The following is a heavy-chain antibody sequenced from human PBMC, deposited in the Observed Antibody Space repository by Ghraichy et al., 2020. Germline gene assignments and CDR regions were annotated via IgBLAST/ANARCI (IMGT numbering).Heavy chain of an antibody. Sequence: GGSLRLSCAASGFTFRSYEMNWVRQAPGKGLEWVSYISSSGSSIHYADSVKGRFTISRDNAKNSLYLQMNSLRAEDTAVYYCARADYYYYGMDVWGQGTTVTVCS. CDR1: GFTFRSYE. CDR2: ISSSGSSI. CDR3: ARADYYYYGMDV. V-gene: IGHV3-48*03. J-gene: IGHJ6*02.